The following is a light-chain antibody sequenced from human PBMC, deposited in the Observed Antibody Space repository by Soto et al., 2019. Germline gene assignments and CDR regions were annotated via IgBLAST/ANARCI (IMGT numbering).Light chain of an antibody. CDR1: QSVSSY. V-gene: IGKV3-11*01. J-gene: IGKJ5*01. CDR2: DAS. CDR3: QQRSNWPPEIT. Sequence: ELVLTQSPATLSLSPGERATLSCRASQSVSSYLAWYQQKPGPAPRLLIYDASNRATGIPARFSGSGSGTDFTLTISSLEPEDFAVYYCQQRSNWPPEITFGQGTRLEIK.